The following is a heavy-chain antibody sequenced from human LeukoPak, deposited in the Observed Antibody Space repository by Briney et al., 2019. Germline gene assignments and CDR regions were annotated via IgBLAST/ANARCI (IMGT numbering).Heavy chain of an antibody. Sequence: GGSLTLPCAASGFIFTEYGMYWVRQAPGEGLEWVAFVRKDATEKKYADSVEGRFTISRDDSENTVYLKMNNLRVDDTAVYYCAKRSGPNSGPFDSWGQGTPVIVSS. CDR3: AKRSGPNSGPFDS. CDR1: GFIFTEYG. CDR2: VRKDATEK. V-gene: IGHV3-30*02. J-gene: IGHJ4*02. D-gene: IGHD1-1*01.